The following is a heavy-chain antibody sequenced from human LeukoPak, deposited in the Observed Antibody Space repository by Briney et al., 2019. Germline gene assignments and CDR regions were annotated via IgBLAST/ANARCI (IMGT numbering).Heavy chain of an antibody. CDR2: ISSSGSTI. CDR3: AREGPYGDYDFDY. CDR1: GFTFSSYE. Sequence: GGSLRLSCAASGFTFSSYEMNWVRQAPGKGLEWVSYISSSGSTIYYADSVRGRFTISRDNAKNSLYLQMNSLRAEDTAVYYCAREGPYGDYDFDYWGQGTLVTVSS. J-gene: IGHJ4*02. V-gene: IGHV3-48*03. D-gene: IGHD4-17*01.